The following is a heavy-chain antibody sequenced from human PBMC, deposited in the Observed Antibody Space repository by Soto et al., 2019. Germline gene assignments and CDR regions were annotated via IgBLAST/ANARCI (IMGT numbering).Heavy chain of an antibody. V-gene: IGHV4-31*03. CDR2: IYYSGST. CDR1: GGSISSGGYY. J-gene: IGHJ5*02. CDR3: ARERGDSHWIDP. D-gene: IGHD2-21*01. Sequence: SETLSLTCTVSGGSISSGGYYWSWIRQHPGKGLEWIGYIYYSGSTYYNPSLKSRVTISVDTSKNQFSLKLSSVTGADTAVYYCARERGDSHWIDPWGQGTLVTVSS.